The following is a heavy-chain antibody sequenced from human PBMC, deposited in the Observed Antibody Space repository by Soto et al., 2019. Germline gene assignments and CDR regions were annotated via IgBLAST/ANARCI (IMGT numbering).Heavy chain of an antibody. V-gene: IGHV3-33*01. Sequence: QVQLVESGGGVVQPGRSLTLSCAASGFSFSTYGMHWIRQAPGKGLEWVAVMWSNGNKNYADSVKGRFTISRDTSQNILLLQIDSLRAEDTAVYYCARDSLGVPTDFDYWGQGTLVTVSS. CDR1: GFSFSTYG. CDR2: MWSNGNK. J-gene: IGHJ4*02. D-gene: IGHD2-8*01. CDR3: ARDSLGVPTDFDY.